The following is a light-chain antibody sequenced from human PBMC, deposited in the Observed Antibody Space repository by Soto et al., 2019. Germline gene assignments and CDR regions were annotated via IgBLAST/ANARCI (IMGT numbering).Light chain of an antibody. CDR3: CSFAGSYSVV. J-gene: IGLJ7*01. CDR2: DVT. CDR1: SSDVGAYIF. V-gene: IGLV2-11*01. Sequence: QSALTQPRSVSGSPGQSVTISCTGTSSDVGAYIFVSWFQQHPGKAPRLMIYDVTKRPSGVPDRFSGSKSGNTASLTISGLQAEDEADYFCCSFAGSYSVVFGGGTQLTVL.